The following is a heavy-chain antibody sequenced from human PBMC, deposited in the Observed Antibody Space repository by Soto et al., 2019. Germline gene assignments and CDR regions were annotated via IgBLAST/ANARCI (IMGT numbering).Heavy chain of an antibody. CDR2: IIPIFGTA. D-gene: IGHD5-12*01. Sequence: ASVKVSCKASGGTFSSYAISWVRQAPGQGLEWVGGIIPIFGTANYAQKFQGRVTITADESTSTAYMELSSLRSEDTAVYYCASSVAKYYYYGMDVWGQGTTVTVSS. J-gene: IGHJ6*02. CDR1: GGTFSSYA. V-gene: IGHV1-69*13. CDR3: ASSVAKYYYYGMDV.